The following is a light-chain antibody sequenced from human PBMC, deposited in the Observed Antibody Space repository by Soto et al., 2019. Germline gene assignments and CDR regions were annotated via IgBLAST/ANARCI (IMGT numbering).Light chain of an antibody. J-gene: IGKJ4*01. Sequence: DIQMTQSPSSLSASVGDRVTITCRASQSISSYLNWYQQKPGKAPKLLIYAASSLQSGVPSRFSGSGSGTDFTLTISCLQPEDFSTYYCQQSYRPLTFGGGTKVEIK. V-gene: IGKV1-39*01. CDR2: AAS. CDR3: QQSYRPLT. CDR1: QSISSY.